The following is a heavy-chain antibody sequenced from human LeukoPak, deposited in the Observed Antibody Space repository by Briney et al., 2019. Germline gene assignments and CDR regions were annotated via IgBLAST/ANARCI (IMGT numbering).Heavy chain of an antibody. D-gene: IGHD2-2*01. V-gene: IGHV3-21*01. Sequence: GGPLRLSCAASGFTVRSNYMSWVRQAPGKGLEWVSSISSSSSYIYYADSVKGRFTISRDNAKNSLYLQMNSLRAEDTAVYYCARVEVVPAAMDYYYYYYMDVWGKGTTVTVSS. CDR1: GFTVRSNY. CDR2: ISSSSSYI. CDR3: ARVEVVPAAMDYYYYYYMDV. J-gene: IGHJ6*03.